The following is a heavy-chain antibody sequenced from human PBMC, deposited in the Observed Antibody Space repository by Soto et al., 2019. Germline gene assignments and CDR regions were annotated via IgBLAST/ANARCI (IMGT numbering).Heavy chain of an antibody. CDR3: ARQIYDSDTGPNFQYYFDS. CDR2: IDPSDSQT. J-gene: IGHJ4*02. V-gene: IGHV5-10-1*01. CDR1: GYSFAGYW. D-gene: IGHD3-22*01. Sequence: GESVRISCKGSGYSFAGYWITWVRQKPGKGLEWMGRIDPSDSQTYYSPSFRGHVTISVTKSITTVFLQWSSLRASDTAMYYCARQIYDSDTGPNFQYYFDSWGQGTPVTVSS.